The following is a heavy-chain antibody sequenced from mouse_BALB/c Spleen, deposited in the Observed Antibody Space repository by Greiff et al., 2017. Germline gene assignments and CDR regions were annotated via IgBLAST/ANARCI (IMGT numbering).Heavy chain of an antibody. CDR3: AKNYGSSYHPWFAY. D-gene: IGHD1-1*01. Sequence: EVQVVESGGGLVQPGGSRKLSCAASGFTFSSFGMHWVRQAPEKGLEWVAYISSGSSTIYYADTVKGRFTISRDNPKNTLFLQMTSLRSEDTAMYYCAKNYGSSYHPWFAYWGQGTLVTVSA. CDR2: ISSGSSTI. V-gene: IGHV5-17*02. J-gene: IGHJ3*01. CDR1: GFTFSSFG.